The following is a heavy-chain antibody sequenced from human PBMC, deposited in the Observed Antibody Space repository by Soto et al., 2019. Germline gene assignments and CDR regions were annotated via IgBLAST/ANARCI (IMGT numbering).Heavy chain of an antibody. CDR1: GYTFTSYG. CDR2: ISAYNGNT. CDR3: ARDGIAVAGVLFDY. J-gene: IGHJ4*02. D-gene: IGHD6-19*01. Sequence: EASVKVSCKASGYTFTSYGISWVRQAPGQGLEWMGWISAYNGNTNYAQKLQGRATMTTDTSTSTAYMELRSLRSDDTAVYYCARDGIAVAGVLFDYWGQGTLVTVSS. V-gene: IGHV1-18*01.